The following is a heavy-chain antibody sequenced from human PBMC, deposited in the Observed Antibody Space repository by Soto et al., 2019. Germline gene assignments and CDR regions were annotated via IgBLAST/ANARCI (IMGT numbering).Heavy chain of an antibody. Sequence: GGSLRLSCAASGFTFSSYGMHWVRQAPGKGLEWVAVIWYDGSNKYYADSVKGRFTISRDNSKNTLYLQMNSLRAEDTAVYYCAREEDRRVTAIVRSTYWGQGTLVTVSS. J-gene: IGHJ4*02. CDR3: AREEDRRVTAIVRSTY. CDR2: IWYDGSNK. CDR1: GFTFSSYG. V-gene: IGHV3-33*01. D-gene: IGHD5-18*01.